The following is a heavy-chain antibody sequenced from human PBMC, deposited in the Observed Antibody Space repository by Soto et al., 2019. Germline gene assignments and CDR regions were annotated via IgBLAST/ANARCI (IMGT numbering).Heavy chain of an antibody. CDR3: ASIYDSSGYYYGNNWFDP. D-gene: IGHD3-22*01. V-gene: IGHV4-31*03. J-gene: IGHJ5*02. CDR1: GGSISSGGYY. Sequence: PSETLSLTCTVSGGSISSGGYYWSWIRQHPGKGLEWIGYIYYSGSTYYNPSLKSRVTISEDTSKNQFSLKLSSVTAADTAVFYCASIYDSSGYYYGNNWFDPWGQGTLVTVSS. CDR2: IYYSGST.